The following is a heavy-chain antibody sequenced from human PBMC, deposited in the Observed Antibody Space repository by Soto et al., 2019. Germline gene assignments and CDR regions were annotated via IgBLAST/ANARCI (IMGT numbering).Heavy chain of an antibody. J-gene: IGHJ5*02. CDR1: GGSVSSGSYY. V-gene: IGHV4-61*01. CDR2: IYYSGST. Sequence: QVQLQESGPGLVKPSETLSLTCTVSGGSVSSGSYYWSWIRQPPGKGLEWIGYIYYSGSTNYNPSLKSRVTISVDTSKNQFSLKLSSVTAADTAVYYCARDLYSLEWEGRWFDPWGQGTLVTVSS. CDR3: ARDLYSLEWEGRWFDP. D-gene: IGHD3-3*01.